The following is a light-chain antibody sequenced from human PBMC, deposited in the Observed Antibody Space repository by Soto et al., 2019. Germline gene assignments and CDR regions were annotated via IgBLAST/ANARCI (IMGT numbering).Light chain of an antibody. CDR3: QQYSIYPIT. J-gene: IGKJ4*01. Sequence: DIKMTQSPSTLSASVGDRVTITCRASQSVYSWLAWYQQKPGKAPRLLIYRTSTLESGVPSRLSGSGSDTEFTLAINSLQPDDFATYYCQQYSIYPITFGGGTQVEI. CDR1: QSVYSW. CDR2: RTS. V-gene: IGKV1-5*03.